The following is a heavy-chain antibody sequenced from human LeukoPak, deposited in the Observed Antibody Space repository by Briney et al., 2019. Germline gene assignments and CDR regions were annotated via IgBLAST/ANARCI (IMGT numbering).Heavy chain of an antibody. CDR1: GYRFTTYW. CDR2: IYSSDVGN. V-gene: IGHV5-51*01. D-gene: IGHD1-26*01. CDR3: VRRRSGSYIDY. J-gene: IGHJ4*02. Sequence: GEALQISCKGSGYRFTTYWIAWVRPMPGKGLEWMGIIYSSDVGNGFSPSFQGQVSISVDKSISTAYLQWSSLKASDTAMYFCVRRRSGSYIDYWGQGTLVTVSS.